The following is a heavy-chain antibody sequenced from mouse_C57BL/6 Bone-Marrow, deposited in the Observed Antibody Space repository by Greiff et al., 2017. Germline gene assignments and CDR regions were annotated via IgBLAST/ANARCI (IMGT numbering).Heavy chain of an antibody. CDR1: GFTFSDYG. D-gene: IGHD2-4*01. V-gene: IGHV5-17*01. Sequence: EVQLVESGGGLVKPGGSLKLSCAASGFTFSDYGMHWVRQAPEKGLEWVAYISSGSSTIYYADTVKGRFTISRDNAKNTLFLQMTSLRSEDTAMYYCADDYDWFAYWGQGTLVTVSA. CDR3: ADDYDWFAY. J-gene: IGHJ3*01. CDR2: ISSGSSTI.